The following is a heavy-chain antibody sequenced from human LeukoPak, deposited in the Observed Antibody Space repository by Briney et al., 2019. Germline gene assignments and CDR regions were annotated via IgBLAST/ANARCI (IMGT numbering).Heavy chain of an antibody. Sequence: GGSLRLSCAASGFTFSSHSINWVRQAPGKGLEWIATMTVTNKIYYADSVKGRFTISRDNDENSVYLQMNSLRDEDTAVYSCARAQTLFWEFDGFDIWGRGTKVTVSS. J-gene: IGHJ3*02. D-gene: IGHD3-3*01. CDR1: GFTFSSHS. V-gene: IGHV3-69-1*01. CDR3: ARAQTLFWEFDGFDI. CDR2: MTVTNKI.